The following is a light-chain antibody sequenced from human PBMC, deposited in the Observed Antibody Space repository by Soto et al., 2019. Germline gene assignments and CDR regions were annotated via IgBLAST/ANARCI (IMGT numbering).Light chain of an antibody. Sequence: EIVLTQSPGILSLSPGERATLSCRASQSVSSNYLAWYQQKPGQAPRLLIYDASTRAPGFPARFSGSGSGTEFTLTISSLQPDDFATYYCQHYNSYSEAFGQGTKVDIK. CDR1: QSVSSNY. CDR2: DAS. CDR3: QHYNSYSEA. J-gene: IGKJ1*01. V-gene: IGKV3-20*01.